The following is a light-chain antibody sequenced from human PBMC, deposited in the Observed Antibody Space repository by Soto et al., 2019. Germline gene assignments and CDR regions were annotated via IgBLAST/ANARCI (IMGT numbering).Light chain of an antibody. CDR1: SSSIGSNT. CDR3: AAWDESLNGYYV. J-gene: IGLJ1*01. V-gene: IGLV1-44*01. Sequence: QSVLTQPPSASGTPGQRVTISCSGSSSSIGSNTVNWYQQLPGTAPKLLIYSNNQRPSGVPDRFSGSKSGTSASLAISGLQSEDEADYYCAAWDESLNGYYVFGTGNKVTVL. CDR2: SNN.